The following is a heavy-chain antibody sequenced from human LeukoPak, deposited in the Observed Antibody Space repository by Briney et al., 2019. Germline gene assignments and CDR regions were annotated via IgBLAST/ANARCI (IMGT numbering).Heavy chain of an antibody. CDR2: IKQDVSEK. Sequence: GGSLRLSCAASGFTFSTYWMSWVRQAPGKGLEWVANIKQDVSEKYYVDSVKGRFTISRDNSKNTLYLQMNSLRAEDTAVYYCAKDSRGSPGYWGQGTLVTVSS. CDR1: GFTFSTYW. D-gene: IGHD1-26*01. CDR3: AKDSRGSPGY. V-gene: IGHV3-7*01. J-gene: IGHJ4*02.